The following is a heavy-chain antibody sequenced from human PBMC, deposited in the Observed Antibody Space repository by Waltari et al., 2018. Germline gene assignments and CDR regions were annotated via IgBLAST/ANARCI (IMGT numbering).Heavy chain of an antibody. CDR2: IYWNNGIT. D-gene: IGHD2-8*01. CDR1: AFMPDTA. CDR3: AKDIVNGGMDV. V-gene: IGHV3-9*01. Sequence: EVQLVESGGGLVQPGGSLRLSCGAAAFMPDTAMQWVRQAPGKGLEWVAGIYWNNGITEYADSVRGRFTVSRDNAKTSLYLQMDSLRGDDTALYYCAKDIVNGGMDVWGQGTTVTVSS. J-gene: IGHJ6*02.